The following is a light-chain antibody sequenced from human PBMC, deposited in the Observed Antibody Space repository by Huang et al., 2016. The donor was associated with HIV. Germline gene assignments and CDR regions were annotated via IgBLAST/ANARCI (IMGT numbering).Light chain of an antibody. CDR1: QSVSPN. CDR3: QQYNSWPLT. Sequence: EVVMTQSPVTLSVFPGERATLSCRASQSVSPNLAWYQQKPGQPPRVLIYGASTRATGVPARFSGSGSGTEFTLTISSRQSEDFAVYYCQQYNSWPLTFGGGTTVAI. V-gene: IGKV3-15*01. CDR2: GAS. J-gene: IGKJ4*01.